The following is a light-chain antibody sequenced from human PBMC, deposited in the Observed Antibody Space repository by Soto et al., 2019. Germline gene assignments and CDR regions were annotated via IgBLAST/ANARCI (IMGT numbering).Light chain of an antibody. J-gene: IGKJ3*01. V-gene: IGKV2-30*01. CDR2: MVS. Sequence: DVVMTQSPLSLPVTLGQPASISCRSSQSLVYSDGNTYLNWFQQRPDQSPRRLIYMVSNRDSGVTDRFSGSGSGTDFTLKISRVEAEDVGVYYCMQRTHWPTFTFGPGTRVDIK. CDR3: MQRTHWPTFT. CDR1: QSLVYSDGNTY.